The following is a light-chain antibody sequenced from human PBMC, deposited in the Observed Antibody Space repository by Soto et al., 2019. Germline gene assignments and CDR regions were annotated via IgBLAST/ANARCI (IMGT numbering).Light chain of an antibody. Sequence: DIQMTQSPSTLSGSVGDRVTITCRASQTISSWLAWYQQKPGKAPKLLIYKASTLKSGVPSRFSGSGSGTEFTLTINSLQPDDFATYYCQHYNGYSEAFGQGTKVDI. J-gene: IGKJ1*01. CDR2: KAS. V-gene: IGKV1-5*03. CDR3: QHYNGYSEA. CDR1: QTISSW.